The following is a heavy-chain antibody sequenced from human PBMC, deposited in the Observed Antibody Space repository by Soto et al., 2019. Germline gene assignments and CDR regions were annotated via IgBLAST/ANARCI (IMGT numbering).Heavy chain of an antibody. J-gene: IGHJ6*02. D-gene: IGHD2-2*01. CDR3: ARSQGSSTSLEIYYYYYYGMDV. CDR1: GGTFSSYV. Sequence: QVQLVQSGAEVKKPGSSVKVSCKASGGTFSSYVISWVRQAPGQGLEWMGGIIPISGTANYAQKFQGRVTITADESTSTAYMGLSSLRSEDTAVYYCARSQGSSTSLEIYYYYYYGMDVWGQGTTVTVSS. CDR2: IIPISGTA. V-gene: IGHV1-69*01.